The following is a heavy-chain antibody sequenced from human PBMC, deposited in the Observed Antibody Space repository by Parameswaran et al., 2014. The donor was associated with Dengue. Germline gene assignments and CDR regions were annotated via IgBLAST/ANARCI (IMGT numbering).Heavy chain of an antibody. V-gene: IGHV4-39*01. D-gene: IGHD5-18*01. J-gene: IGHJ4*02. CDR3: ARGGYSYGLAFDY. Sequence: VRQMPGKGLEWIGSIYYSGSTYYNPSLKSRVTISVDTSKNQFSLKLSSVTAADTAVYYCARGGYSYGLAFDYWGQGTLVTVSS. CDR2: IYYSGST.